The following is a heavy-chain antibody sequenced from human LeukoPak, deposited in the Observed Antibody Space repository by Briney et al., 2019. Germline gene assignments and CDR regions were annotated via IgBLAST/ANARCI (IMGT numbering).Heavy chain of an antibody. J-gene: IGHJ4*02. CDR3: ARGEAQQLVEDSFDY. D-gene: IGHD6-13*01. V-gene: IGHV1-2*02. Sequence: ASVKVSCKASGYTFTGYYMHWVRQAPGQGLEWMGWINPNSGGTNYAQKFQGRVTMTRDTSISTAYMELSRLRSDDTAVYYCARGEAQQLVEDSFDYWGQGTLVTVSS. CDR1: GYTFTGYY. CDR2: INPNSGGT.